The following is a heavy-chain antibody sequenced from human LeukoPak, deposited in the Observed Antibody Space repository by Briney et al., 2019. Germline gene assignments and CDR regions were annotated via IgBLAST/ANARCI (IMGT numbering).Heavy chain of an antibody. D-gene: IGHD3-22*01. Sequence: GGSLRLSCTASGFTFGDYGMSWVRQAPGKGLEWVSAISGSGGSTYYADSVKGRFTISRDNSKNTLYLQMNSLRAEDTAVHYCAKDRYYDSSGYYTLVFDYWGQGTLVTVSS. CDR3: AKDRYYDSSGYYTLVFDY. J-gene: IGHJ4*02. CDR1: GFTFGDYG. V-gene: IGHV3-23*01. CDR2: ISGSGGST.